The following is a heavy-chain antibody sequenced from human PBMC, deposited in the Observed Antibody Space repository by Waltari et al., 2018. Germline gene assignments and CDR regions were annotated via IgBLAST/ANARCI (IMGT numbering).Heavy chain of an antibody. CDR3: ARPDVDTAMAFDY. CDR2: IRSSGSTI. Sequence: QVQLVESGGGLVKPGGSLRLSCAASGFTFSDYYMSWIRQAPGKGVEWCSYIRSSGSTICYADSGKGRFTISRDNAKNSLYLQMNSLRAEDTAVYYCARPDVDTAMAFDYWGQGTLVTVSS. J-gene: IGHJ4*02. CDR1: GFTFSDYY. V-gene: IGHV3-11*01. D-gene: IGHD5-18*01.